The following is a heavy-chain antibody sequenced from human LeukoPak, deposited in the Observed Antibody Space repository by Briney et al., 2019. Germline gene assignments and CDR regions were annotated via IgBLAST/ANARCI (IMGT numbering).Heavy chain of an antibody. Sequence: PPGGSLRLSCTASGFTFDSYAMHWVRQAPGKGLEWVSSISGSGDKTYYAESAKGRFPIFRDNPENTLYLQMNSLRPEDTAVYYCTSTLGYWGQGTLVTVSS. D-gene: IGHD7-27*01. J-gene: IGHJ4*02. CDR3: TSTLGY. CDR2: ISGSGDKT. V-gene: IGHV3-23*01. CDR1: GFTFDSYA.